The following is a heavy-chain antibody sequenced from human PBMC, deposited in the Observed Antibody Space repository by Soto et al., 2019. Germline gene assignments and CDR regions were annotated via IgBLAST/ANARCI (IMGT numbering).Heavy chain of an antibody. J-gene: IGHJ5*02. D-gene: IGHD3-3*01. V-gene: IGHV4-39*01. CDR1: GGSISSSSYY. Sequence: QLQLQESGPGLVKPSETLSLTCTVSGGSISSSSYYWGWIRQPPGKGLEWIGSIYYSGSTYYNPSLKSRVTISVDTSKNQFSLKLSSVTAADTAVYYCARQRDYAFWSGYSRGGYNWFDPWGQGTLVTVSS. CDR3: ARQRDYAFWSGYSRGGYNWFDP. CDR2: IYYSGST.